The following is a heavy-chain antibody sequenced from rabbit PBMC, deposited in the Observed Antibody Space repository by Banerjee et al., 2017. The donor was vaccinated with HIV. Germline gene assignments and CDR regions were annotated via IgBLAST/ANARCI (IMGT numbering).Heavy chain of an antibody. Sequence: QSLEESGGDLVKPGASLTLTCTASGFSFSSGYYMCWVRQAPGKGLEWIACIDAGSSGSTYYASWAKGRFTISKTSSTTVTLQMTSLTAADTATYFCARDRANDGGCVFGLWGPGTLVTVS. D-gene: IGHD5-1*01. CDR2: IDAGSSGST. CDR3: ARDRANDGGCVFGL. J-gene: IGHJ4*01. CDR1: GFSFSSGYY. V-gene: IGHV1S40*01.